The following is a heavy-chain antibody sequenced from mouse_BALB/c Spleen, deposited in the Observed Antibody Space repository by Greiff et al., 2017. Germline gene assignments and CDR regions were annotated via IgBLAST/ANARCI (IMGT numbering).Heavy chain of an antibody. CDR2: ISSGSSTI. J-gene: IGHJ4*01. D-gene: IGHD2-1*01. CDR3: ARSAYGNYGGYYAMDY. Sequence: DVKLVESGGGLVQPGGSRKLSCAASGFTFSSFGMHWVRQAPEKGLEWVAYISSGSSTIYYADTVKGRFTISRDNPKNTLFLQMTSLRSEDTAMYYCARSAYGNYGGYYAMDYWGQGTSVTVSS. CDR1: GFTFSSFG. V-gene: IGHV5-17*02.